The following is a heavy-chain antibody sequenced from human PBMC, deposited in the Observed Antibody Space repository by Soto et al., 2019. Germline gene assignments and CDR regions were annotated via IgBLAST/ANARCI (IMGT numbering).Heavy chain of an antibody. V-gene: IGHV1-3*01. J-gene: IGHJ4*02. Sequence: WVRQAPGQRLEWMGWINAGNGNTKYSQKFQGRVTITRDTSASTAYMELSSLRSEDTAVYYCATRSNYDSSGYYWAYWGQGTLVTVSS. CDR2: INAGNGNT. CDR3: ATRSNYDSSGYYWAY. D-gene: IGHD3-22*01.